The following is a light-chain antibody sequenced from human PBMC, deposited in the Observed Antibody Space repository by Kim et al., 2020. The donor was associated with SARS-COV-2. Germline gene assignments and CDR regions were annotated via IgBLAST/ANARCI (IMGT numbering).Light chain of an antibody. J-gene: IGKJ1*01. CDR2: GTS. Sequence: ALPLAQSPSSLSASLGDRVTITCRASQGIGTSLAWYRQRPGKAPQLLMEGTSTLESGVPSGFTGSGSGTDFILTISSLQPEDFATYYCQQFKSFPPTFGQGTKVDIK. CDR1: QGIGTS. CDR3: QQFKSFPPT. V-gene: IGKV1-13*02.